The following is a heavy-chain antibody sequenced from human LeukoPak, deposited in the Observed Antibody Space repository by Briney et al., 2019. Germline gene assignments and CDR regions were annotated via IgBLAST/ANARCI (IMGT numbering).Heavy chain of an antibody. Sequence: ASVKVSCKASGYTFATYDITWVRQAPGQGLEWMGWISAYNGNTNYALNLQGRVTMTTDTSTGTAYMELRSLRSDDTAVYYCARKYYDVLTGYYLFDIWGQGTMVTVSS. J-gene: IGHJ3*02. D-gene: IGHD3-9*01. CDR3: ARKYYDVLTGYYLFDI. CDR2: ISAYNGNT. V-gene: IGHV1-18*01. CDR1: GYTFATYD.